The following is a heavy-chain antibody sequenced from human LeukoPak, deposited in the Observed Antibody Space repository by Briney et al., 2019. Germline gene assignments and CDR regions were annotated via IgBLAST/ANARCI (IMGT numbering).Heavy chain of an antibody. Sequence: PGGSLRLSCSASGFTFSDYYMSWIRQAPGKGLEWVSYISSSGSYTKDADSVKGRFTVSRDNAKNSLYLQMNSLRAEDTAIYYCARSLWSGPMDSWGLGTLVTVSS. CDR3: ARSLWSGPMDS. CDR1: GFTFSDYY. CDR2: ISSSGSYT. V-gene: IGHV3-11*06. D-gene: IGHD3-3*01. J-gene: IGHJ4*02.